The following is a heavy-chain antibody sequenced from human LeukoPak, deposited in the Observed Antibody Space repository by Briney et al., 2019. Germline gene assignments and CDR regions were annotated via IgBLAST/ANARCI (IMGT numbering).Heavy chain of an antibody. V-gene: IGHV3-9*01. Sequence: PGGSLRLSCAASGFTFDDYAMHWVRQAPGKGLEWVSGISWNSGSIGYADSVKGRFTISRDNAKNSLYLQMNSLRAEDTAVYYCARSIAAAGIGYWGQGTLVTVSS. CDR2: ISWNSGSI. CDR1: GFTFDDYA. CDR3: ARSIAAAGIGY. D-gene: IGHD6-13*01. J-gene: IGHJ4*02.